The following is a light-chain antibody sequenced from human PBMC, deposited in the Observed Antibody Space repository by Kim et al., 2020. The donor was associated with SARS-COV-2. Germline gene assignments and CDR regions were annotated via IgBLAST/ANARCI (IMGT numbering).Light chain of an antibody. J-gene: IGKJ5*01. Sequence: DIQMTQSPSSLSAYVGDRVTITCRASQDIRNDLGWYQQSPGRAPKRLIYGASSLQSGVPSRFSGSGSGTEFTLTISSLQPEDFATYFCLQHNNHPITFGQGTRLEIK. V-gene: IGKV1-17*01. CDR1: QDIRND. CDR3: LQHNNHPIT. CDR2: GAS.